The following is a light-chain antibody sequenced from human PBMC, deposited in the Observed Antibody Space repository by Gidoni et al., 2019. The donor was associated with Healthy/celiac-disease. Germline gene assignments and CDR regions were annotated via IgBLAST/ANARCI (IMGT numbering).Light chain of an antibody. CDR3: QQLNSYPLT. J-gene: IGKJ4*01. CDR1: QGISSY. V-gene: IGKV1-9*01. Sequence: IQLTQSPSFLSASVGDRVTITCRASQGISSYLAWYQQKPGKAPKLLIYAASTLQSGVPSRFSGSGAGTEFTLTISSLQPEDFATDYCQQLNSYPLTFGGGTKVEIK. CDR2: AAS.